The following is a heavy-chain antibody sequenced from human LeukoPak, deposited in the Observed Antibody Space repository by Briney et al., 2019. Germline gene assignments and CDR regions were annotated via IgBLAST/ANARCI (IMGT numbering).Heavy chain of an antibody. CDR2: INTNTGNP. Sequence: GASVKVSCKASGYTFTSYYMHWVRQAPGQGLEWMGWINTNTGNPTYAQGFTGRFVFSSDTSVSTAYLQISSLKAEDTAVYYCARVPDSSGWYWYYYYGMDVWGQGTTVTVSS. CDR1: GYTFTSYY. D-gene: IGHD6-19*01. CDR3: ARVPDSSGWYWYYYYGMDV. J-gene: IGHJ6*02. V-gene: IGHV7-4-1*02.